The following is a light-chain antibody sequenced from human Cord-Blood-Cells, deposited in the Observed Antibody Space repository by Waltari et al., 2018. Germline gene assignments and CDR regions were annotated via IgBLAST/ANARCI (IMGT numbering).Light chain of an antibody. CDR3: QQYNNWLT. Sequence: EIVMTQSPATLSVSPGERATLSCRASQSVSSSLAWYQQKPGQAPRLLIYGASTRATGIPARFSGRGSGTEFTLTISSLQSEDFAVYYCQQYNNWLTFGGGTKVEIK. CDR2: GAS. CDR1: QSVSSS. V-gene: IGKV3-15*01. J-gene: IGKJ4*01.